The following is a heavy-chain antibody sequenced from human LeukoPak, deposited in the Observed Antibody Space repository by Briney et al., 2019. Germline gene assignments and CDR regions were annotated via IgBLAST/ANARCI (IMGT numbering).Heavy chain of an antibody. J-gene: IGHJ4*02. CDR2: ISYDGSNK. Sequence: GRSLRLSCAASGFTFSSYVMHWVRQAPGKGLEWVPVISYDGSNKDYADSVKGRLTISRDNSKNTLYLQMNSLRVEDTAVYYCAQSPFYYDSYFDYWGQGTLVTVSS. D-gene: IGHD3-22*01. CDR3: AQSPFYYDSYFDY. CDR1: GFTFSSYV. V-gene: IGHV3-30*18.